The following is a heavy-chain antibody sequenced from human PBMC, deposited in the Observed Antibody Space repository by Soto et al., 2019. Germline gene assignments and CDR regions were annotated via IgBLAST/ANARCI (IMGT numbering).Heavy chain of an antibody. V-gene: IGHV1-8*01. D-gene: IGHD2-15*01. Sequence: QVQLVQSGAKVKKPGASVKVSCKASGYTFTSSDINWLRQATGLGLEWMGWTKPNSGNPVYEPKFQGRVTMTRNTSISPAYRELSSLRTEDTAVYYCARERGALCRGGSCYWFYPWGQGTLGTVSS. CDR2: TKPNSGNP. CDR1: GYTFTSSD. CDR3: ARERGALCRGGSCYWFYP. J-gene: IGHJ5*02.